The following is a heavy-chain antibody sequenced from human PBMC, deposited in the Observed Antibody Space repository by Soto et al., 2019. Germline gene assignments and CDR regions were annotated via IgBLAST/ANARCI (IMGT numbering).Heavy chain of an antibody. CDR1: GFTFSSYG. J-gene: IGHJ6*03. D-gene: IGHD4-17*01. Sequence: PGGSLRLSCAASGFTFSSYGMHWVRQAPGKGLEWVAVIWYDGSNKYYADSVKGRFTISRDNSKNTLYLQMNSLRAEDTAVYYCASTPGELYGDYGRYYYMDVWGKGTTVTVSS. CDR2: IWYDGSNK. V-gene: IGHV3-33*01. CDR3: ASTPGELYGDYGRYYYMDV.